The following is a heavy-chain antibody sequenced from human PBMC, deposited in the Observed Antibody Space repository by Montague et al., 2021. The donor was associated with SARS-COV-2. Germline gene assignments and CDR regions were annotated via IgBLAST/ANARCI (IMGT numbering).Heavy chain of an antibody. V-gene: IGHV3-9*01. Sequence: SLRLSCAASGFTFDDYAMHWVRQAPGKGLEWVSGISWNSGSIGYAGSVKGRFTISRDNAKNSLYLQMNSLRAEDTALYYCAKFPQRNYDILIDDAFDIWGQGTMVTVSS. CDR1: GFTFDDYA. J-gene: IGHJ3*02. CDR2: ISWNSGSI. D-gene: IGHD3-9*01. CDR3: AKFPQRNYDILIDDAFDI.